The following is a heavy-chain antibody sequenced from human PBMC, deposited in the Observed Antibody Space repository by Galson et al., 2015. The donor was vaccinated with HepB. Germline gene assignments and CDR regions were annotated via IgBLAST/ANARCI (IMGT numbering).Heavy chain of an antibody. CDR3: ARVDGSYATVLDY. D-gene: IGHD1-26*01. V-gene: IGHV3-48*01. CDR2: ISSRSSTI. CDR1: GFTFSSYS. J-gene: IGHJ4*02. Sequence: SLRLSCAASGFTFSSYSMNWVRQAPGKGPEWVSYISSRSSTIYYTDSVKGRFTVSRDNAKNSLFLQMNSLRADDTAVYYCARVDGSYATVLDYWGLGTLVAVSS.